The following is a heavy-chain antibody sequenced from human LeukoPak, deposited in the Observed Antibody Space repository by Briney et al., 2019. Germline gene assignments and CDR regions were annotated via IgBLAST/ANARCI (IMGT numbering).Heavy chain of an antibody. Sequence: GASVKVSCKASGYTFTGYYMHWVRQAPGQGLEWMGWISPNSGGTNYAQKFQGRVTMTRDTSISTAYMELSRLRSDDTAVYYCARVVIPRRYYYDSSGLGSAIDYWGQGTLVTVSS. J-gene: IGHJ4*02. CDR1: GYTFTGYY. V-gene: IGHV1-2*02. D-gene: IGHD3-22*01. CDR3: ARVVIPRRYYYDSSGLGSAIDY. CDR2: ISPNSGGT.